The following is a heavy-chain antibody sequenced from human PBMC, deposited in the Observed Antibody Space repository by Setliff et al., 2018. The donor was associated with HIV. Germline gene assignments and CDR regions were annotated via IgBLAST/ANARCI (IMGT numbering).Heavy chain of an antibody. J-gene: IGHJ4*02. Sequence: GGSLRLSCAASGFTFSTHTMHWVRQAPGKGLEWVALIRYDDTYKYYADSVKGRFTISRDNAKNSVYLQMNSLRVEDTAMYYCTKDHLSGWASDCWGQGTLVTVSS. D-gene: IGHD6-19*01. CDR1: GFTFSTHT. CDR3: TKDHLSGWASDC. CDR2: IRYDDTYK. V-gene: IGHV3-30*02.